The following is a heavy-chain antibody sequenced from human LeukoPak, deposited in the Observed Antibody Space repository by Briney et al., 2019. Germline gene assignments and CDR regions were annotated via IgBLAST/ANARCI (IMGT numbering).Heavy chain of an antibody. J-gene: IGHJ3*02. Sequence: SETLSLTCTVSGGSISSGGYYWSWIRQHPGKGLEWIGYIYYSGSTYYNPSLKSRVTISVDTSKNQFSLKLGSVTAADTAVYYCVTAENDAFDIWGQGTMVTVSS. CDR1: GGSISSGGYY. D-gene: IGHD1-14*01. V-gene: IGHV4-31*03. CDR2: IYYSGST. CDR3: VTAENDAFDI.